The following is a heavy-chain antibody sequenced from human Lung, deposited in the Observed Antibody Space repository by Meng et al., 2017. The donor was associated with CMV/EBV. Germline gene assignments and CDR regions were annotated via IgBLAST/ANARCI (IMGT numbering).Heavy chain of an antibody. CDR2: ISSSSSYI. V-gene: IGHV3-21*01. D-gene: IGHD3-9*01. Sequence: SCAASGFTFSSYSMNWVRQAPGKGLEWVSSISSSSSYIYYADSVKGRFTISRDNAKNSLYLQMNSQRAEDTAVYYCARDPDPYYDILTGYSDDAFDIWXQGTMVTVSS. CDR3: ARDPDPYYDILTGYSDDAFDI. J-gene: IGHJ3*02. CDR1: GFTFSSYS.